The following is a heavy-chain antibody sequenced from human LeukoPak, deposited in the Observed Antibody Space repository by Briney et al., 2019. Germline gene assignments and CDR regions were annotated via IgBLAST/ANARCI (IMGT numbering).Heavy chain of an antibody. D-gene: IGHD3-22*01. Sequence: SETLSLTCTVSGGSISSYYWSWIRQPPGKGLEWIGYIYYSGSTNYNPSLKSRVTISVDTSKNQFSLKLSSVTAADTAVYYCAKLGANYYDSSGYLYYYGMDVWGQGTTVTVSS. CDR2: IYYSGST. V-gene: IGHV4-59*08. CDR3: AKLGANYYDSSGYLYYYGMDV. J-gene: IGHJ6*02. CDR1: GGSISSYY.